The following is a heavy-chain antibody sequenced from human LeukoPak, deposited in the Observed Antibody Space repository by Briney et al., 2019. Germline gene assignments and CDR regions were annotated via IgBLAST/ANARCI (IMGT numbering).Heavy chain of an antibody. CDR1: GYSFTTYW. CDR3: ARCYGDYSFDY. V-gene: IGHV5-51*01. J-gene: IGHJ4*02. Sequence: LGESLKISCKGSGYSFTTYWIGWVRQMPGKGLEWMGIVYPGDSDTRHSPSFQGQVTFSADKSISTAYLQWSSLKASDTAMYYCARCYGDYSFDYWGQGTLVTVSS. D-gene: IGHD4-17*01. CDR2: VYPGDSDT.